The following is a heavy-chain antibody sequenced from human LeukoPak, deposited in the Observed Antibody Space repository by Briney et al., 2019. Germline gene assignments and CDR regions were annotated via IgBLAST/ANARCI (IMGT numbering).Heavy chain of an antibody. CDR1: GGSISSYY. D-gene: IGHD5-24*01. J-gene: IGHJ4*02. CDR2: IYYSGST. Sequence: PSETLSLTCTVSGGSISSYYWSWIRQPPGKGLEWIGYIYYSGSTYYNPSLRSRVTISVDTSKNQFSLKLSSVTAADTAVYYCARHRSGWLQSSFDYWGQGTLVTVSS. V-gene: IGHV4-59*08. CDR3: ARHRSGWLQSSFDY.